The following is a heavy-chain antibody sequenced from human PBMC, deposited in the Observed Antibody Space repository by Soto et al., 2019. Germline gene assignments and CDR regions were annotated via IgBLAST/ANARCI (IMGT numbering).Heavy chain of an antibody. CDR1: GGSFSGYY. CDR3: ARVHYDYVWGSYRLDY. Sequence: SETLSLTCAVYGGSFSGYYWSWIRQPPGKGLEWIGEINHSGSTNYNPSLKSRVTISVDTSKNQFSLKLSSVTAADTAVYYCARVHYDYVWGSYRLDYWGQGTLVTVSS. V-gene: IGHV4-34*01. CDR2: INHSGST. D-gene: IGHD3-16*02. J-gene: IGHJ4*02.